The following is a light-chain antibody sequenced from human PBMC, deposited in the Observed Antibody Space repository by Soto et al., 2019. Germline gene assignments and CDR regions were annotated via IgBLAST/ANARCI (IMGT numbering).Light chain of an antibody. V-gene: IGKV1-5*03. CDR3: QHSNSYSEA. Sequence: DIQMTQSPSTLSGSVGDRVTITCRASQTISSWLAWYQQKPGKAPKLLIYKASTLKSGVPSRFSGSGSGTEVTLTISSLQPDDFATYYGQHSNSYSEAVGQGTKVELK. CDR2: KAS. J-gene: IGKJ1*01. CDR1: QTISSW.